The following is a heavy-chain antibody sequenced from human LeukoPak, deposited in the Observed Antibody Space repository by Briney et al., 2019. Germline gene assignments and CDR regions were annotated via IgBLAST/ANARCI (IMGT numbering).Heavy chain of an antibody. CDR2: IIPIFGTA. CDR1: GGTFSSYA. CDR3: ARVWHRALLGY. V-gene: IGHV1-69*06. D-gene: IGHD1-14*01. J-gene: IGHJ4*02. Sequence: ASVKVSCKASGGTFSSYAISWVRQAPGQGLEWMGGIIPIFGTANYAQKFQGRVTITADKSTSTAYMELSSPRSEDTAVYYCARVWHRALLGYWGQGTLVTVSS.